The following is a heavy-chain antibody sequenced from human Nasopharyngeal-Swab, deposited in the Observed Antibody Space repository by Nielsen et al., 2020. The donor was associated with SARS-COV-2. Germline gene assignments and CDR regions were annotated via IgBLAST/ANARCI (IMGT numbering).Heavy chain of an antibody. CDR3: ARDLGYSSGWSGGGDGFDI. D-gene: IGHD6-19*01. V-gene: IGHV3-21*01. CDR2: ISSSSSYI. J-gene: IGHJ3*02. Sequence: VRQAPGKGGEGVSSISSSSSYIYYADSVKGRFTISRDNAKNSLYLQMNSLRAEDTAVYYCARDLGYSSGWSGGGDGFDIWGQGTMVTVSS.